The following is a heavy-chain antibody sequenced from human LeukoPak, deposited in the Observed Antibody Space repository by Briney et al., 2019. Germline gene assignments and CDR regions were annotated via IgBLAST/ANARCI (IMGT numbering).Heavy chain of an antibody. CDR3: ARSIYSGTSNFDY. V-gene: IGHV4-34*01. CDR1: GGSFSGYY. J-gene: IGHJ4*02. Sequence: SETLSLTCAVYGGSFSGYYWSWIRQPQPPGKGLEWIGEINHSGSTKYNPSLKSRVTISVDTSKNQFSLKLSSATAADTAVYYCARSIYSGTSNFDYWGQGTLVTVSS. D-gene: IGHD1-26*01. CDR2: INHSGST.